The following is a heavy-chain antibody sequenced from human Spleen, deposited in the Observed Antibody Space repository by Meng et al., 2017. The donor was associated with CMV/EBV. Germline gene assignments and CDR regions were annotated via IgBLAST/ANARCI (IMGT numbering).Heavy chain of an antibody. CDR2: IIPILGTA. CDR3: ARVGLCSGTTCYTGDYSSRHFDY. V-gene: IGHV1-69*05. J-gene: IGHJ4*02. Sequence: ISWVRQAPGQGLEWMGGIIPILGTANYAQKFQGRVTITTDESRTTAYLELSSLRSEDTAVYYCARVGLCSGTTCYTGDYSSRHFDYWGQGTLVTVSS. D-gene: IGHD2-2*02.